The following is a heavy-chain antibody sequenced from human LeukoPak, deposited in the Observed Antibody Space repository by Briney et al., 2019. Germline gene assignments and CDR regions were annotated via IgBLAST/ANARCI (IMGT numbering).Heavy chain of an antibody. J-gene: IGHJ6*03. CDR1: GGSISNKY. CDR3: ARHGYCSGGSCYSWGYYYYMDV. V-gene: IGHV4-59*08. D-gene: IGHD2-15*01. CDR2: IYYSGST. Sequence: SETLSLTCTVSGGSISNKYWSWIRQPPGKGLEWIGYIYYSGSTNYNPSLKSRVTILVDTSKNQFSLKLSSVTAADTAVYYCARHGYCSGGSCYSWGYYYYMDVWGKGTTVTISS.